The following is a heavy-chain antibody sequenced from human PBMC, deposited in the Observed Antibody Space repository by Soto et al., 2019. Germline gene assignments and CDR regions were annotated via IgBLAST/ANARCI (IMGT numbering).Heavy chain of an antibody. V-gene: IGHV3-21*01. CDR2: ISSSSSYI. Sequence: EVQLVESGGGLVKPGGSLRLSCAASGFTFSSYSMNWVRQAPGKGLEWVSSISSSSSYIYYADSVTGRFTISRDNAKNSLYLQMNSLRAEDTAVYYCARAPYYYDSSVYYGYWGQGTLVIVSS. D-gene: IGHD3-22*01. CDR1: GFTFSSYS. J-gene: IGHJ4*02. CDR3: ARAPYYYDSSVYYGY.